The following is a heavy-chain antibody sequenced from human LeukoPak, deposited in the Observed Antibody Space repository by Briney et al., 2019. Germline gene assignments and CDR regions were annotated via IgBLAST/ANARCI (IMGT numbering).Heavy chain of an antibody. CDR2: IYYSGST. Sequence: SETLSLTCTVSGGSISIYYWSWIRQHPGEGLEWIGYIYYSGSTYYNPSLKSRVTISVDTSKNQFSLKLSSVTAADTAVYYCARVYSGSYSYFVDYWGQGTLVTVSS. D-gene: IGHD3-10*01. V-gene: IGHV4-59*06. J-gene: IGHJ4*02. CDR1: GGSISIYY. CDR3: ARVYSGSYSYFVDY.